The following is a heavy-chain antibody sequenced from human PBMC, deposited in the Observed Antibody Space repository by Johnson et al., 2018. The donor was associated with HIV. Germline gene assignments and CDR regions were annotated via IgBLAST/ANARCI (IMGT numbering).Heavy chain of an antibody. V-gene: IGHV3-7*01. J-gene: IGHJ3*01. CDR1: GFTFNSYW. CDR2: IKQDGTEK. CDR3: ARERIGYSSSGDASDL. Sequence: EQLVESGGGLVQPGGSLRLSCVVSGFTFNSYWMSWVRQAPGKGLEWVANIKQDGTEKSYVDSMKGRFTISRDNAKNTRYLQMNSLRAEDTAVYYCARERIGYSSSGDASDLWGQETVVTVAS. D-gene: IGHD2-2*01.